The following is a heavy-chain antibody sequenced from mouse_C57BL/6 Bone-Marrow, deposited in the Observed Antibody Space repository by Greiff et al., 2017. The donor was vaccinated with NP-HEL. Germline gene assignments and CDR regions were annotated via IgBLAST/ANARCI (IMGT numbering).Heavy chain of an antibody. V-gene: IGHV1-55*01. J-gene: IGHJ1*03. CDR2: IYPGSGST. CDR1: GYTFTSYW. D-gene: IGHD1-1*01. Sequence: QVQLQQPGAELVKPGASVKMSCKASGYTFTSYWITWVKQRPGQGLEWIGDIYPGSGSTNYNEKFKSKATLTVDTSSSTAYMQLSGLTSEDSAVYYCAREHGSSPWYFDVWGTGTTVTVSS. CDR3: AREHGSSPWYFDV.